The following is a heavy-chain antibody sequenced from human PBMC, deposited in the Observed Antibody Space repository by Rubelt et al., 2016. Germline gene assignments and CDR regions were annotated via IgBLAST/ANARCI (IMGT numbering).Heavy chain of an antibody. Sequence: QVQLVQSGAEVKKPGASVKVSCKASGYTFTSYGISWVRQAPGQGLEWMGWISAYNGNTNYAQKLQGMVTMTTDTSTSTAYMGLRSLRSDDTAVYYCARDVGGNSVLYYFDYWGQGTLVTVSS. D-gene: IGHD4-23*01. CDR2: ISAYNGNT. CDR3: ARDVGGNSVLYYFDY. CDR1: GYTFTSYG. V-gene: IGHV1-18*01. J-gene: IGHJ4*02.